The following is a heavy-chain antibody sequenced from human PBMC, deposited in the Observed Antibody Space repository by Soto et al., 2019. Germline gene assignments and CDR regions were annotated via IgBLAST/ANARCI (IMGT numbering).Heavy chain of an antibody. D-gene: IGHD6-13*01. CDR3: ARPVSSWLQVDS. CDR2: VDYSGFT. CDR1: GDSLSHYY. Sequence: SETLSLTCTVSGDSLSHYYWSWIRQPPGKGLEWIGYVDYSGFTNYNASLKSRVTMSLDPSKKQFSLILSSVSAADTATYYCARPVSSWLQVDSWGQGTLVTVSS. V-gene: IGHV4-59*13. J-gene: IGHJ5*01.